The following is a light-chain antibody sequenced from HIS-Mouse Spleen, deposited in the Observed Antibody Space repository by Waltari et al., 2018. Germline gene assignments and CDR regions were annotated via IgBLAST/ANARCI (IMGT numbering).Light chain of an antibody. V-gene: IGLV3-25*03. J-gene: IGLJ1*01. CDR1: ALPKQY. Sequence: SYELTQPPSVSVSPGQTARITCSGDALPKQYAYWYQQKPGQAPVLVVYKDSERPSGIPERFSCSSSGTTVTLTISGVQAEDEADYYCQSADSSGTYGVFGTGTKVTVL. CDR3: QSADSSGTYGV. CDR2: KDS.